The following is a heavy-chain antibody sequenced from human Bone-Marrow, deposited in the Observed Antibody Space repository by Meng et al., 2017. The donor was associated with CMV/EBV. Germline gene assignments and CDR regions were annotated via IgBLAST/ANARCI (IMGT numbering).Heavy chain of an antibody. CDR1: GGTFSSYA. CDR2: IIPIFGTA. D-gene: IGHD2-15*01. J-gene: IGHJ4*02. CDR3: AGRYCSGGSCRYTPFDY. Sequence: VKVSCKASGGTFSSYAISWVRQAPGQGLEWMGGIIPIFGTANYAQKFQGRVTITTDESTSTAYMELSSLRSEDTAVYYCAGRYCSGGSCRYTPFDYWGQGTLVTVSS. V-gene: IGHV1-69*05.